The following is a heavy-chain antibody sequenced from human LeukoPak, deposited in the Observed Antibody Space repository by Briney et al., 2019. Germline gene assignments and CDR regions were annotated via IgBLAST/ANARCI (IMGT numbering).Heavy chain of an antibody. D-gene: IGHD3-22*01. J-gene: IGHJ4*02. CDR1: GFTFSSYS. CDR2: ISSSSSTI. V-gene: IGHV3-48*01. Sequence: GGSLRLSCAASGFTFSSYSMNWVRQAPGKGLEWVSYISSSSSTIYYADSVKGRFTISRDNAKNSLYLQMNSLRAEDTAVYYCAREVGDSSGYYTVFDYWAREPWSPSPQ. CDR3: AREVGDSSGYYTVFDY.